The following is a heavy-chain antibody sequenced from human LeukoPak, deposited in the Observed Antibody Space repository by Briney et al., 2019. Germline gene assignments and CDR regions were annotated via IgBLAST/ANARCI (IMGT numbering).Heavy chain of an antibody. J-gene: IGHJ6*03. Sequence: SETLSLTCAVYGGSFSGYYWSWIRQPPGKGLEWIGEINHSGSTNYNPSLKSRVTISVDTSKNQFSLKLSSVTAADTAVYYCARALEEDYYYMDVWGKGTTVTVSS. D-gene: IGHD1-1*01. V-gene: IGHV4-34*01. CDR2: INHSGST. CDR3: ARALEEDYYYMDV. CDR1: GGSFSGYY.